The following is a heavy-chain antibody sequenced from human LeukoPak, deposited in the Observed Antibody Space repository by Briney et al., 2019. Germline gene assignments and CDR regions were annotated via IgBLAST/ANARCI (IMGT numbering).Heavy chain of an antibody. J-gene: IGHJ4*02. V-gene: IGHV3-23*01. Sequence: GGSPRLSCGASGFIFRNYAMSWVRQAPGEGLEWVSGISDSGGGRYYADSVKGRFTISRDNSKNMLYLQMNSLRAEDTAVYYCAKESGALGAPLYDYWGRGILVTASS. CDR2: ISDSGGGR. CDR3: AKESGALGAPLYDY. CDR1: GFIFRNYA. D-gene: IGHD4/OR15-4a*01.